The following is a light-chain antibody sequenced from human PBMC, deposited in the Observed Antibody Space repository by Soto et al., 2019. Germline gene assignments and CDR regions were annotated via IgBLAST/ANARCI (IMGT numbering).Light chain of an antibody. CDR1: QSVSNNY. Sequence: EVVLTQSPGTLSLSPGERAILSCRASQSVSNNYLAWYQQKPGQAPRLLIFGSSDRATGIPDRFSGSGSGTDFTLTISRLEPEDFAVYYCQQYGSSPPHTFGQGTKLEIK. CDR3: QQYGSSPPHT. V-gene: IGKV3-20*01. J-gene: IGKJ2*01. CDR2: GSS.